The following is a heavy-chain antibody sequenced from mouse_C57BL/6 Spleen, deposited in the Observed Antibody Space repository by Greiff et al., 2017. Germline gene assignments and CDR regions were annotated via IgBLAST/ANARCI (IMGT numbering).Heavy chain of an antibody. CDR3: TRQEWCVDFDY. V-gene: IGHV5-12*01. J-gene: IGHJ2*01. D-gene: IGHD1-3*01. CDR2: ISNGGGST. Sequence: DVKFVESGGGFVQPGGSLKISCAASGFTFSDYYMSWVRQTPEKWLEWVAYISNGGGSTDYPDTVKGRITSPRDTTTNTLYLQMSRLKSEATAMFYCTRQEWCVDFDYWGQGTTLTVSS. CDR1: GFTFSDYY.